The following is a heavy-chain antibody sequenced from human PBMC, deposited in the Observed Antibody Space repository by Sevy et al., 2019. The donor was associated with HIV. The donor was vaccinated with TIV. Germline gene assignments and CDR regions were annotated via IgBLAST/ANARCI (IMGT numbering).Heavy chain of an antibody. J-gene: IGHJ6*02. CDR1: GFIFSNYW. Sequence: GGSLRLSCSASGFIFSNYWMSWVRQAPGKGLEWVANIKQDGSEKYYVDSVKGRFTISRDNAKISLYLQMNSLRAKDTAVYYCVRAGGDTVVVTTAIGILVMDVWGQGTTVTVSS. CDR2: IKQDGSEK. D-gene: IGHD2-2*01. CDR3: VRAGGDTVVVTTAIGILVMDV. V-gene: IGHV3-7*01.